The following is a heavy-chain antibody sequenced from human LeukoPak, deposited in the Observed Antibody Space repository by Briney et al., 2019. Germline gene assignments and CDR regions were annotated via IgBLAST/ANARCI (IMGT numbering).Heavy chain of an antibody. J-gene: IGHJ4*02. CDR3: ARDGDYGDYGYFDY. D-gene: IGHD4-17*01. Sequence: PGGSLRLSCAAPGFTFSSYAMHWVRQAPGKGLEWVAVISYDGSNKYYADSVKGRFTISRDNSKNTLYLQMNSLRAEDTAVYYCARDGDYGDYGYFDYWGQGTLVTVSS. CDR2: ISYDGSNK. CDR1: GFTFSSYA. V-gene: IGHV3-30*04.